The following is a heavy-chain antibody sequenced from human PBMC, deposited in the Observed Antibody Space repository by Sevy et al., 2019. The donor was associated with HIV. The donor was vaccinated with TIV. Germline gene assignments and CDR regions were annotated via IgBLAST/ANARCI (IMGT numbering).Heavy chain of an antibody. D-gene: IGHD6-19*01. CDR3: ASGRYSNGCDHYYYYAMDV. V-gene: IGHV4-61*02. CDR1: GGSISSGSYY. Sequence: SETLSLTCTVSGGSISSGSYYWSWIRQSAGKGLEWIGRLYINGNTNYNPSLKSRVTMSVDTSKNQFSLKLSSVTAADTAVYYCASGRYSNGCDHYYYYAMDVWGQGTTVTVSS. CDR2: LYINGNT. J-gene: IGHJ6*02.